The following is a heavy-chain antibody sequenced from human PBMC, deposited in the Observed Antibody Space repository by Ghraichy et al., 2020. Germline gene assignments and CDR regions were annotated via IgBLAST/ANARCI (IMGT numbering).Heavy chain of an antibody. CDR2: IIPIFGTA. CDR1: GGTFSSYA. D-gene: IGHD6-13*01. Sequence: SVKVSCKASGGTFSSYAISWVRQAPGQGLEWMGGIIPIFGTANYAQKFQGRVTITADESTSTAYMELSSLRSEDTAVYYCARDPPVGFQQDLYYYYGMDVWGQGTTVTVSS. J-gene: IGHJ6*02. V-gene: IGHV1-69*13. CDR3: ARDPPVGFQQDLYYYYGMDV.